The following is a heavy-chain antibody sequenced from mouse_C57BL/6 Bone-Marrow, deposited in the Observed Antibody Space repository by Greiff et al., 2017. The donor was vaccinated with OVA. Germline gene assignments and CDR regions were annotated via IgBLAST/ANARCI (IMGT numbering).Heavy chain of an antibody. D-gene: IGHD2-3*01. J-gene: IGHJ4*01. CDR1: GYTFTDYE. CDR2: IDPETGGT. CDR3: TREDDGYYDYAMDY. V-gene: IGHV1-15*01. Sequence: VQLQQSGAELVRPGASVTLSCKASGYTFTDYEMHWVKQTPVHGLEWIGAIDPETGGTAYNQKFKGKAILTADKSSSTAYMELRSLTSEDSAVYYCTREDDGYYDYAMDYWGQGTSVTVSS.